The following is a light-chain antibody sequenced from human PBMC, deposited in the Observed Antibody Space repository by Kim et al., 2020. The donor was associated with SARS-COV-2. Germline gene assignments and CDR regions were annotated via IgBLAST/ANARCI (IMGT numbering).Light chain of an antibody. J-gene: IGLJ2*01. Sequence: QRVTISCTGSSSNIGAGYDVHWYQQLPGTAPNLLIYGTSNRPSGVPDRFSGSKSGTSASLAITGLQAEDEADYYCQSYDSSLSGSVFGGGTQLTVL. CDR3: QSYDSSLSGSV. CDR2: GTS. CDR1: SSNIGAGYD. V-gene: IGLV1-40*01.